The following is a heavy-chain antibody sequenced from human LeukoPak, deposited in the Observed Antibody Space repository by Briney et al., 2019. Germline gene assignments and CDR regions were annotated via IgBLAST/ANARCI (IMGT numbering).Heavy chain of an antibody. D-gene: IGHD3-16*01. J-gene: IGHJ4*02. Sequence: GGSLRLPCAASGFTFRSYGMSWVRQAPGKGLEWVSSLSGSGGSTYYADSVKGRFTISRDNSKNTLFLHMNSLRAEDTAVYYCAKALGGYDFDYWGQGILVTVSS. CDR2: LSGSGGST. CDR3: AKALGGYDFDY. V-gene: IGHV3-23*01. CDR1: GFTFRSYG.